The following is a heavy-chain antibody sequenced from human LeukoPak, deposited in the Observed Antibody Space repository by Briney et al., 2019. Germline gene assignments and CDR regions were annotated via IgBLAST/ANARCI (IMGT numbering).Heavy chain of an antibody. CDR2: IYYSGST. D-gene: IGHD3-22*01. CDR3: AVLNYYDNSGYLDY. J-gene: IGHJ4*02. CDR1: GGSISSSSYY. V-gene: IGHV4-39*01. Sequence: SETLSLTCTVSGGSISSSSYYWGWIRQPPGKGLEWIGSIYYSGSTYYNPSLKSRVTISVDTSKNQFSLKLSSVTAADTAVYYCAVLNYYDNSGYLDYWGQGTLVTVSS.